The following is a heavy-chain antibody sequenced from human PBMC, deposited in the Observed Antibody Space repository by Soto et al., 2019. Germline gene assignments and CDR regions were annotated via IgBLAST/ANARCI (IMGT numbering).Heavy chain of an antibody. V-gene: IGHV3-33*01. CDR2: IWYDGSNK. CDR3: ARDLAVANYYYGMDV. J-gene: IGHJ6*02. Sequence: GGSLRLSCAASGFTFSSYGMHWVRQAPGKGLEWVAVIWYDGSNKYYADSVKGRFTISRDNSKNTLYLQMNSLRAEDTAVYYCARDLAVANYYYGMDVWGQGTTVTVSS. D-gene: IGHD6-19*01. CDR1: GFTFSSYG.